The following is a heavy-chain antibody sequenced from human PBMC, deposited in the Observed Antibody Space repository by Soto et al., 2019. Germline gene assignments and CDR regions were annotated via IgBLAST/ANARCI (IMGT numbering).Heavy chain of an antibody. V-gene: IGHV3-23*04. Sequence: EVQLVESGGISIKPGGSLTLSCEVSGFLFSGYAMTWVRQAPGKGLEWVSSITGGGDNIKYADSVRGRFTLSRDKSKNTLSLHMNILKDEDTAVYCCARSHVVVVAAALDSWGQGTLVTVSS. CDR1: GFLFSGYA. CDR3: ARSHVVVVAAALDS. D-gene: IGHD2-15*01. CDR2: ITGGGDNI. J-gene: IGHJ4*02.